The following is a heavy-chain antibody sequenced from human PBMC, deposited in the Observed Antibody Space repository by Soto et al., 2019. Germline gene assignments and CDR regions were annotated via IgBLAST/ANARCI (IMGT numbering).Heavy chain of an antibody. D-gene: IGHD6-13*01. CDR1: GFTFSSYS. V-gene: IGHV3-21*01. Sequence: PGGSLRLSCAASGFTFSSYSMNWVRQAPGKRLEWVSSISSSSSYIYYADSVKGRFTISRDNAKNSLYLQMNSLRAEDTAVYYCARARGIAAAGAFDIWGQGTMVTVSS. CDR3: ARARGIAAAGAFDI. CDR2: ISSSSSYI. J-gene: IGHJ3*02.